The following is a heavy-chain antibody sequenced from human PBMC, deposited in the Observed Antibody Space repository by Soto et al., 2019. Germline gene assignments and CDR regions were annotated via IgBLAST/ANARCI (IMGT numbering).Heavy chain of an antibody. CDR1: GDSMSTGGYY. J-gene: IGHJ4*02. D-gene: IGHD6-13*01. V-gene: IGHV4-31*02. CDR2: IYTTGTT. CDR3: SRGRGSTPLRD. Sequence: QVQLQESGPGLVKPSQTQSLICTVSGDSMSTGGYYWTWIRQHPGKGLEWIGHIYTTGTTYYSPSLKSQVTMSIDKSSNRFSLNLSSVTAADTAVYYCSRGRGSTPLRDWGPGALVTVSS.